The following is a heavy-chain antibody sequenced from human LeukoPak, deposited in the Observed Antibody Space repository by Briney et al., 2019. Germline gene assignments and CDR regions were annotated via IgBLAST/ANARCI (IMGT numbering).Heavy chain of an antibody. CDR2: ISTSSTYI. CDR1: GFTFSGSS. D-gene: IGHD3-16*01. CDR3: ARGGSGLDY. J-gene: IGHJ4*02. V-gene: IGHV3-21*01. Sequence: GGSLRLSCPASGFTFSGSSMNWVRQAPGKGLEWVSSISTSSTYIYYADSLMGRFTISRDNAKNSLYLHMNSLRAEDTAVYYCARGGSGLDYWGQGTLVTVSS.